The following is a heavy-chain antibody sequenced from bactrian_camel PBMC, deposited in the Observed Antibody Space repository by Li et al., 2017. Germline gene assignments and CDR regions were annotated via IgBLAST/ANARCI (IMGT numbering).Heavy chain of an antibody. D-gene: IGHD3*01. J-gene: IGHJ4*01. V-gene: IGHV3S1*01. Sequence: QVQLVESGGGLVQPGESLILSCAASGVALNPYYVSWVRQAPGKGLEWVSAITRVGATFYADSVTGRATIGIDSAKNTLYLQLSRLQSEDAAIYYCTKGGTIWCSEYFTWGQGTQVTV. CDR2: ITRVGAT. CDR3: TKGGTIWCSEYFT. CDR1: GVALNPYY.